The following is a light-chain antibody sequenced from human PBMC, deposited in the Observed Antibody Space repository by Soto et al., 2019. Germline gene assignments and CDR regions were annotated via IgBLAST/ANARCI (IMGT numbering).Light chain of an antibody. Sequence: EVVLTQSPVTVSLSPGERATLSCRASQFVASNSLAWYQQKPGQAPRVVIYDASNRATGIPDRFSGRGSGTEFTLTISSLQSVDFAVYYCQHYNYWPYTFGQGTKVDIK. V-gene: IGKV3D-15*01. J-gene: IGKJ2*01. CDR3: QHYNYWPYT. CDR2: DAS. CDR1: QFVASNS.